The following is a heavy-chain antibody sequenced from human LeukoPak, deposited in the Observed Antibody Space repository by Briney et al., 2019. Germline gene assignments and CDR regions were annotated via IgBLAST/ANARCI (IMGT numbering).Heavy chain of an antibody. Sequence: GGPLRLSCAASGFTFSNYDMHWVRQATGKGLEWVSAFHTAGDIHYSGSVKGRFATSRENAKNSFYLQMNNLRAGDTAVYYCARGSCSSRSCYKRVNGLDVWGQGTPVTVSS. J-gene: IGHJ6*02. D-gene: IGHD2-2*01. CDR2: FHTAGDI. CDR1: GFTFSNYD. CDR3: ARGSCSSRSCYKRVNGLDV. V-gene: IGHV3-13*01.